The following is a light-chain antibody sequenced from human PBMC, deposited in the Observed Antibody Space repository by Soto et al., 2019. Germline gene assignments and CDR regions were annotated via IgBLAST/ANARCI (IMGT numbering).Light chain of an antibody. CDR3: CSYAGSYTFYV. V-gene: IGLV2-11*01. CDR1: TXDVGGYNY. CDR2: DVT. Sequence: SVLTQPRSVSGSPGQSVTISCTGTTXDVGGYNYVSWYQQHPGKVPKLMIYDVTKRPSGVPDRFSGSKSGNTASLTISGLRPDDEADYYCCSYAGSYTFYVFGTGTKVTVL. J-gene: IGLJ1*01.